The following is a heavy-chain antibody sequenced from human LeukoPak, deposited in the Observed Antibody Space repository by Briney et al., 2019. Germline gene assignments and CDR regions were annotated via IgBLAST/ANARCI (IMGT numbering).Heavy chain of an antibody. CDR3: ARDTNWYYYYYYMDV. Sequence: ASVKVSCKASGYSFTSYDISWVRQAPGQGLEWMGWISVYNGNTNCTQKLQGRVTLTTDTSTRTAYMELRSLRSDDTAVYYCARDTNWYYYYYYMDVWGKGTTVTVSS. J-gene: IGHJ6*03. D-gene: IGHD1-1*01. V-gene: IGHV1-18*01. CDR1: GYSFTSYD. CDR2: ISVYNGNT.